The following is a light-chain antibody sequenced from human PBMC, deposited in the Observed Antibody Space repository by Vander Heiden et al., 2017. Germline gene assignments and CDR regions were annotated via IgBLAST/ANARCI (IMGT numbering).Light chain of an antibody. CDR2: WAS. CDR1: QSVLYSSNNKNY. V-gene: IGKV4-1*01. J-gene: IGKJ4*01. CDR3: QQYYSTPT. Sequence: DIVMTQYPDPLAVSLGERATINCKSSQSVLYSSNNKNYLAWYQQKPGQPPKLLIYWASTRESGVPDRFSGSGSGTDFTLTISSLQAEDVAVYYCQQYYSTPTFGGGTKVEIK.